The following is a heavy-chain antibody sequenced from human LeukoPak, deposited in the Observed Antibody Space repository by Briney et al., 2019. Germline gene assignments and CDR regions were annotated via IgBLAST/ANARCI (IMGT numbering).Heavy chain of an antibody. CDR2: IRSKANSHAT. D-gene: IGHD4-23*01. V-gene: IGHV3-73*01. Sequence: QSGGSLRLSCAASGFTFSGSAMHWVRQASGKGLEWVGRIRSKANSHATAYAASVKGRFTISRDDSKNTAYLQMNSLKTEDTAVYYCTRLGGNPTRWGQGTLVTVSS. CDR3: TRLGGNPTR. J-gene: IGHJ4*02. CDR1: GFTFSGSA.